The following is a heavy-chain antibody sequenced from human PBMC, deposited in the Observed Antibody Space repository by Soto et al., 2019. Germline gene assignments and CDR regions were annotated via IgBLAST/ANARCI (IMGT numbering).Heavy chain of an antibody. CDR1: GFTFDDYA. CDR2: ISWNSGSI. V-gene: IGHV3-9*01. Sequence: GGSLRLSCAASGFTFDDYAMHWVRQAPGKGLEWVSGISWNSGSIGYADSVKGRFTISRDNAKNSLYLQMNSLRAEDTALYYCAKDTRSAPSSSWSPWGQGTL. D-gene: IGHD6-13*01. CDR3: AKDTRSAPSSSWSP. J-gene: IGHJ5*02.